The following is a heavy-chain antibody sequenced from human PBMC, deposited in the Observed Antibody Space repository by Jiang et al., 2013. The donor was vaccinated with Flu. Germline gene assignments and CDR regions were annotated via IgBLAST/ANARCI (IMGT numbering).Heavy chain of an antibody. Sequence: QLVESGGGLVQPGGSLRLSCAASGFIFSDYWMHWVRQAPGKGLVWVSRINSDGSSTTYADSVKGRFTISRDNAKNTLYLQMNSLRAEDTAVYYCARGSAAPFDYWGQGTLVPVSS. V-gene: IGHV3-74*01. J-gene: IGHJ4*02. CDR1: GFIFSDYW. CDR2: INSDGSST. CDR3: ARGSAAPFDY. D-gene: IGHD6-13*01.